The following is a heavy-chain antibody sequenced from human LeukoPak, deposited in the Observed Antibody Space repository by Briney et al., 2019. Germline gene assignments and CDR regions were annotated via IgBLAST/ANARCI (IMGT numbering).Heavy chain of an antibody. CDR1: GFTFSSYA. J-gene: IGHJ4*02. V-gene: IGHV3-23*01. CDR3: AKVGLVRSSWYYDY. Sequence: GGSLRLSCAASGFTFSSYAMRWVRQAPGKGLEWVSAISGSGGSTYYADSVRGRFTISRDNSKNTLYLQMNSLRAEDTAVYYCAKVGLVRSSWYYDYWGQGTLVTVSS. D-gene: IGHD6-13*01. CDR2: ISGSGGST.